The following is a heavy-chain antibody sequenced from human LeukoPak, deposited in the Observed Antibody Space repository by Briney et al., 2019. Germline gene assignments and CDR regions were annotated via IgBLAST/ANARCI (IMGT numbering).Heavy chain of an antibody. V-gene: IGHV1-2*02. D-gene: IGHD6-13*01. CDR1: GYTFTGYY. Sequence: GASVKVSCKASGYTFTGYYMHWVRQAPGQGLEWMGWINPNSGGTNYAQKFQGRVTMTRDTSISTAYMELSRLRSDDTAVYYCARVIAAAGTYYYYYYMDVWGKGTTVTISS. J-gene: IGHJ6*03. CDR2: INPNSGGT. CDR3: ARVIAAAGTYYYYYYMDV.